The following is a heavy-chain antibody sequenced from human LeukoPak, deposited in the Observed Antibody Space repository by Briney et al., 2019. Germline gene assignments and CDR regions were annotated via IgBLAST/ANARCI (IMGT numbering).Heavy chain of an antibody. CDR2: INHSGST. Sequence: GSLRLSCTASGFTFGDYAMTWVRQAPGKGLEWIGEINHSGSTNYNPSLKSRVTISVDTSKNRFSLKLSSVTAADTAVYYCARGRRSYQTIYFDYWGQGTLVTVSS. J-gene: IGHJ4*02. V-gene: IGHV4-34*01. D-gene: IGHD1-26*01. CDR1: GFTFGDYA. CDR3: ARGRRSYQTIYFDY.